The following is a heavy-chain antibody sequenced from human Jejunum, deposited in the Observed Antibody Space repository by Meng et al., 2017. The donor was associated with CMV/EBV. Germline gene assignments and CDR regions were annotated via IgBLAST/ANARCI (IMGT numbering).Heavy chain of an antibody. D-gene: IGHD1-1*01. Sequence: SGFTFSDYRMDWVRQAPGKGLEWVARIRHKAAGYSTEYGASVRGRFTVSRDDLKSSVYLQMNSLKTEDTAVYYCARDGGKYDSANCWGQGTLVTVSS. V-gene: IGHV3-72*01. CDR3: ARDGGKYDSANC. CDR2: IRHKAAGYST. J-gene: IGHJ4*02. CDR1: GFTFSDYR.